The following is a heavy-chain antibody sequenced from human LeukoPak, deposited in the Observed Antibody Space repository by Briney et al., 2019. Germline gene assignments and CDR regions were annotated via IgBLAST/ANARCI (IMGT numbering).Heavy chain of an antibody. CDR3: ARDTYPPGLIDC. J-gene: IGHJ4*02. CDR2: INYFSSDI. CDR1: EFTFSLYA. Sequence: PGGSLRLSCAPSEFTFSLYAMNGVREAPGKGGEGVFYINYFSSDIHYADSVRGRFPISRDNPRNTLYLHVNILRARDTAVYYCARDTYPPGLIDCWGQGTLVTVSS. D-gene: IGHD2-2*01. V-gene: IGHV3-21*05.